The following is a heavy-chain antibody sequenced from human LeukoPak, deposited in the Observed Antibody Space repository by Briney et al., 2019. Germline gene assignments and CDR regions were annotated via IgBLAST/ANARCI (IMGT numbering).Heavy chain of an antibody. CDR1: GYTFTGYY. CDR2: INPNSGGT. CDR3: ARRPGTRGSDYYYGMDV. D-gene: IGHD1-1*01. J-gene: IGHJ6*02. Sequence: ASVKVSCKASGYTFTGYYMHWVRQAPGQGLEWMGWINPNSGGTNYAQKFQGRVTMTRDTSISTAYMELSRLRSDDTAVYYCARRPGTRGSDYYYGMDVWGQGTTVTVSS. V-gene: IGHV1-2*02.